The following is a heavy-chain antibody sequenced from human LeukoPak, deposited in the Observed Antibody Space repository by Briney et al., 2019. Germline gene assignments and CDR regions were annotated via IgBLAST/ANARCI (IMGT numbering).Heavy chain of an antibody. Sequence: GSLRLSCAASGFTFSSYAMHGVRQAPGKGLEWVAVISYDGSNKYYADSVKGRFTISRDNSKNTLYLQMNSLRAEDTAVYYCARGYGSGSYSRIDYWGQGTLVTVSS. CDR3: ARGYGSGSYSRIDY. CDR2: ISYDGSNK. CDR1: GFTFSSYA. V-gene: IGHV3-30*04. D-gene: IGHD3-10*01. J-gene: IGHJ4*02.